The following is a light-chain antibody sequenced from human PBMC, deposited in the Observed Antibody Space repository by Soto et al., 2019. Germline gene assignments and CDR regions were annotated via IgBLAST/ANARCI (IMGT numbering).Light chain of an antibody. Sequence: QSALTQPRSVSGPPGQSVTISCTGTSSDVGGYNYVSWYQQHPGKAPKLMIYDVSKRPSGVPDRFSGSKSGNTASLTISGLQAEDEADYYCCSYAGSAAVFGGGTQLTVL. CDR2: DVS. J-gene: IGLJ7*01. CDR3: CSYAGSAAV. V-gene: IGLV2-11*01. CDR1: SSDVGGYNY.